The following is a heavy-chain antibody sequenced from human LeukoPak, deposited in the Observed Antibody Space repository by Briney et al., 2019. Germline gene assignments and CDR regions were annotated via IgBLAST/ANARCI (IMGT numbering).Heavy chain of an antibody. Sequence: PGGSLRLSCAASGFSFDDYDMSWVRQAPGKGLEWVSSISSSSSYIYYADSVKGRFTISRDNAKNSLYLQMNSLRAEDTAVYYCVYSGYDSNFDYWGQGTLVTVSS. CDR3: VYSGYDSNFDY. J-gene: IGHJ4*02. CDR1: GFSFDDYD. CDR2: ISSSSSYI. V-gene: IGHV3-21*01. D-gene: IGHD5-12*01.